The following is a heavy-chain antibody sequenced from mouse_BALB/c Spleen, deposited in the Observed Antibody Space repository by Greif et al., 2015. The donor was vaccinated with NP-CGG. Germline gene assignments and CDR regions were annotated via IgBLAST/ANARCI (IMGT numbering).Heavy chain of an antibody. D-gene: IGHD2-14*01. CDR1: GFSLTDYG. CDR2: IWGGGST. J-gene: IGHJ2*01. CDR3: AKHGHRYDKGGYFDY. V-gene: IGHV2-6-5*01. Sequence: VHLVESGPGLVAPSQSLSITCTVSGFSLTDYGVSWIRQPPGKGLEWLGVIWGGGSTYYNSALKSRLSISKDNSKSQVFLKMNSLQTDDTAMYYCAKHGHRYDKGGYFDYWGQGTTLTVSS.